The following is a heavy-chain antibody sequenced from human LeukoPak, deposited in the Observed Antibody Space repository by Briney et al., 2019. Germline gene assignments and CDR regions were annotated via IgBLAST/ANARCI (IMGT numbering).Heavy chain of an antibody. CDR3: ARVGAVVPAAALDY. D-gene: IGHD2-2*01. CDR1: GYTFTGYY. V-gene: IGHV1-2*02. J-gene: IGHJ4*02. CDR2: INPNSGGT. Sequence: ASVKVSCKASGYTFTGYYMHWVRQAPGQGLEWMGWINPNSGGTNYAQKFQGRVTMTRDTSISTAYMELSRLRSDNTAVYYCARVGAVVPAAALDYWGQGTLVTVSS.